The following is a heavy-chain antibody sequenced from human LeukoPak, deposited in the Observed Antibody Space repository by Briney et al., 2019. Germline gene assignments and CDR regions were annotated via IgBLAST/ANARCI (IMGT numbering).Heavy chain of an antibody. Sequence: GGSLRLSCAASGFTFSGSAMHWVRQASGKGLEWVGRIRSKANSYATAYAASVKGRFTISRDDSKNTAYLQMNSLKTEDTAVYYCARALYYYGSGSSHNWFDPWGQGTLVIVSS. D-gene: IGHD3-10*01. CDR1: GFTFSGSA. V-gene: IGHV3-73*01. CDR2: IRSKANSYAT. CDR3: ARALYYYGSGSSHNWFDP. J-gene: IGHJ5*02.